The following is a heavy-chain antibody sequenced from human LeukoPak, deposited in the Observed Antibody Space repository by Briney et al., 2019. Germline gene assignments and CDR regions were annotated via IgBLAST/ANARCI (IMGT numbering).Heavy chain of an antibody. D-gene: IGHD3-9*01. Sequence: ASVKVSCKASGYTFTGYYMHWVRQAPGQGLEWMGWINPNSGGTNYAQKFQGRVTMTRDTSISTAYMELSRLRSDDTAVYYCARVLGKELRYFDWLPPTDSWGQGTLVTVSS. CDR2: INPNSGGT. CDR1: GYTFTGYY. J-gene: IGHJ4*02. V-gene: IGHV1-2*02. CDR3: ARVLGKELRYFDWLPPTDS.